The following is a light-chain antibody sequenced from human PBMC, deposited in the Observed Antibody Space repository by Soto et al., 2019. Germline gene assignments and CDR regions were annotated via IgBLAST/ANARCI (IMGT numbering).Light chain of an antibody. Sequence: EIVLTQSPGTLSLSPGERATLSCRASQSVSSNNLAWYQQKPGQAPRLLIYATSSRATGIPDRFSGSGSGTDFTLNISRLETEDFAVYYCQQYGSSPLYTFGQGTKLEIK. CDR3: QQYGSSPLYT. CDR1: QSVSSNN. V-gene: IGKV3-20*01. J-gene: IGKJ2*01. CDR2: ATS.